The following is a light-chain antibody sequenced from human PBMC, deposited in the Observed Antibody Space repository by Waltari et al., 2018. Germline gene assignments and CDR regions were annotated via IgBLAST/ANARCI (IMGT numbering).Light chain of an antibody. Sequence: QSALTQPASVSGSPGQSITLSCPGSSSDVGGYDFVPWYQQHPDKAPKRMIYDVSSRPSGVSNRFSGSKSGNTASLTISGLQAEDEADYYCSSYTTTSTPVFGGGTKLTVL. V-gene: IGLV2-14*03. J-gene: IGLJ3*02. CDR3: SSYTTTSTPV. CDR2: DVS. CDR1: SSDVGGYDF.